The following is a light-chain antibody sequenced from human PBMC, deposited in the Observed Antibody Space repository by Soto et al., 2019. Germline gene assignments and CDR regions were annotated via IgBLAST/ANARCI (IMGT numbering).Light chain of an antibody. CDR3: QQYNNWPPWT. CDR1: QSVSSSY. J-gene: IGKJ5*01. CDR2: DAS. Sequence: EVVLTQSPGTLSLSPGERATLSCRASQSVSSSYLAWYQQKPGQTPRLLIYDASNRATGIPARFSGSGSETDFTLTISSLQSEDFAVYYCQQYNNWPPWTFGQGTRLEIK. V-gene: IGKV3D-15*01.